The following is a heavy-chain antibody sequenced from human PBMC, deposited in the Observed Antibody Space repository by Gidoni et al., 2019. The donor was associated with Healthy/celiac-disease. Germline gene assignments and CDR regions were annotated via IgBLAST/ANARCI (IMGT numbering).Heavy chain of an antibody. CDR1: GFPFDDYA. J-gene: IGHJ4*02. V-gene: IGHV3-9*01. Sequence: EVQLVESGGGLVQPGRSLRLSCAASGFPFDDYAMHWVRQAPGKGLEWVSGISWNSGSIGYADSVKGRFTISRDNAKNSLYLQMNSLRAEDTALYYCAKDKYQLLSGFDYWGQGTLVTVSS. D-gene: IGHD2-2*01. CDR3: AKDKYQLLSGFDY. CDR2: ISWNSGSI.